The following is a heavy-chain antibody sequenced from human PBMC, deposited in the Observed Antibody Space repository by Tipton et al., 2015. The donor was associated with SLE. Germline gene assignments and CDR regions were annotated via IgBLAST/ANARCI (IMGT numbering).Heavy chain of an antibody. J-gene: IGHJ6*02. CDR1: GVSISSYY. CDR3: ACDEGPYSGSKWGLDV. D-gene: IGHD1-26*01. V-gene: IGHV4-59*07. Sequence: TLSLTCTVSGVSISSYYWSWIRQPPGKGLEWLGYIFYNGYTNYNPSLNGRVTITVDTPKNEVSLKLSSVTAADTAVYYCACDEGPYSGSKWGLDVWGQGTTVTVSS. CDR2: IFYNGYT.